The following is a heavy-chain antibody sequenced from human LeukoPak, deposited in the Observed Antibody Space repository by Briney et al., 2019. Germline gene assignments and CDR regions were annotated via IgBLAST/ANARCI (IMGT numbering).Heavy chain of an antibody. J-gene: IGHJ4*02. CDR1: GSTFSSYA. CDR2: ISGSGGST. V-gene: IGHV3-23*01. Sequence: GGSLRLSCAASGSTFSSYAMSGVRQAPGKGLEWVSAISGSGGSTYYADSVKGRFTISRDNSKNTLYLQMNSLRAEDTAVYYCAKGVIVVVPAAPEIDYWGQGTLVTVSS. CDR3: AKGVIVVVPAAPEIDY. D-gene: IGHD2-2*01.